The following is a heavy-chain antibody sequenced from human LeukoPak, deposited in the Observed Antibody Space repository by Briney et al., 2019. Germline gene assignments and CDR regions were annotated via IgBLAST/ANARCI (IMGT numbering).Heavy chain of an antibody. J-gene: IGHJ6*03. Sequence: PGGSLRLSCAASGFTFSSYSMNWVRQAPGKGREWVSSISSSSSYIYYADSVKGRFTISRDNAKNSLYLQMNSLRAEDTAVYYCARSGVWSGYYAYYYYYYMDVRGKGTTVTVSS. CDR1: GFTFSSYS. CDR2: ISSSSSYI. CDR3: ARSGVWSGYYAYYYYYYMDV. D-gene: IGHD3-3*01. V-gene: IGHV3-21*01.